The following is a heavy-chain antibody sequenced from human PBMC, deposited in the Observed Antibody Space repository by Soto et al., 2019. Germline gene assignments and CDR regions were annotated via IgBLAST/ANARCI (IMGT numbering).Heavy chain of an antibody. CDR2: NNPNSGGT. Sequence: QVQLVQSGAEVKKPGASVKVSCKASGYTFTGYYMHWVRQAPGQGLEWMGWNNPNSGGTNYAQKFQGWVTMTRDTSISTAYMEMSRLRSDDTAVYYCARDDGSGSYYNQADAFDIWGQGTMVTVSS. V-gene: IGHV1-2*04. CDR1: GYTFTGYY. CDR3: ARDDGSGSYYNQADAFDI. J-gene: IGHJ3*02. D-gene: IGHD3-10*01.